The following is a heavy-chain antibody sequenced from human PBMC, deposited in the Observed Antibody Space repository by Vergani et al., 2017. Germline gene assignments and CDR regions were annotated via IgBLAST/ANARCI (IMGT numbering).Heavy chain of an antibody. V-gene: IGHV4-59*12. D-gene: IGHD2-2*01. CDR2: IYYSGST. CDR3: ARGGGIVVVTDV. J-gene: IGHJ6*04. Sequence: QVQLQESGPGLMKPSETLSLTCTVSGGSISSYYWSWIRQPPGKGLEWIGYIYYSGSTNYNPSLKSRVTISVDTSKNQFSLKLSSVTAADTAVYYCARGGGIVVVTDVWGKGTTVTVSS. CDR1: GGSISSYY.